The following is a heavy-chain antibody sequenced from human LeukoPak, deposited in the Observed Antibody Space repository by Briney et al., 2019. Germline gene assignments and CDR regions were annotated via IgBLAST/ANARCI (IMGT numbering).Heavy chain of an antibody. CDR2: IIPIFGTA. CDR3: ARALYDFWSGYYTAFDY. J-gene: IGHJ4*02. Sequence: SVKVSCKASGGTFSSYAISWVRQAPGQGLEWMGGIIPIFGTANYAQKFQGRVTITTDESTSTAYMELSSLRSEDTAVYYCARALYDFWSGYYTAFDYWGQGTLVTVSS. D-gene: IGHD3-3*01. CDR1: GGTFSSYA. V-gene: IGHV1-69*05.